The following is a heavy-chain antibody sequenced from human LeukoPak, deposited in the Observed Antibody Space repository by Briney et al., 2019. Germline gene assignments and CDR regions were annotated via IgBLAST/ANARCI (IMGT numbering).Heavy chain of an antibody. V-gene: IGHV3-33*01. CDR3: ARDWYHSFDY. CDR2: IWYDGSNK. CDR1: GFTFSSYG. J-gene: IGHJ4*02. Sequence: PGRSLRLSCAASGFTFSSYGMHWVRQAPGKGLEWVAVIWYDGSNKYYADSVKGRFTISRDNSKNTLYLQMNSLRADDTAVYYCARDWYHSFDYWGQGILVTVSS. D-gene: IGHD1-14*01.